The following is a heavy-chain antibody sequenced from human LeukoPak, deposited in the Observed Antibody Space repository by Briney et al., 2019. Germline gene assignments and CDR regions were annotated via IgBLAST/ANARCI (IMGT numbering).Heavy chain of an antibody. V-gene: IGHV1-2*02. Sequence: GASVKVSCKASGYTFTGYYMHWVRQAPGQGLEWMGWINPNSGGTNYAQKFQGRVTMTRDTSISTAYMELSRLRSDDTAVYYCARGSGGSGSSDSDYWGQGTLVTVSS. CDR1: GYTFTGYY. CDR3: ARGSGGSGSSDSDY. J-gene: IGHJ4*02. D-gene: IGHD3-10*01. CDR2: INPNSGGT.